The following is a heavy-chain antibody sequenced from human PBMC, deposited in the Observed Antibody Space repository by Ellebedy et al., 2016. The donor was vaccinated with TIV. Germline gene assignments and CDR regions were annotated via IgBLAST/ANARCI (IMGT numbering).Heavy chain of an antibody. D-gene: IGHD2-15*01. Sequence: GESLKISCAASGFSVSSNYMSWVRQAPGKGLEWVSVVYSDGNTYYADSVRGRFTISRDNSKNTVYLEMTSLRADDTAVYYCAITRKGYWGQGTLVTVSS. CDR2: VYSDGNT. CDR1: GFSVSSNY. V-gene: IGHV3-66*01. CDR3: AITRKGY. J-gene: IGHJ4*02.